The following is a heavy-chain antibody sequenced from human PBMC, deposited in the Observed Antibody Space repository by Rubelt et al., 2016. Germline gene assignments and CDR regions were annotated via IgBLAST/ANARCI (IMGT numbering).Heavy chain of an antibody. D-gene: IGHD5-18*01. CDR1: GYTFTSYD. CDR2: MNPNSGNS. V-gene: IGHV1-8*01. CDR3: ARDSHFDY. J-gene: IGHJ4*02. Sequence: QVQLVQSGAEVKKPGASVKVSCKASGYTFTSYDINWVRQATGPGLEWMGWMNPNSGNSSFSREFPGRVTMTRKTSISTAYMEVSSLRSEDTAVDYCARDSHFDYWGQGALVTVSS.